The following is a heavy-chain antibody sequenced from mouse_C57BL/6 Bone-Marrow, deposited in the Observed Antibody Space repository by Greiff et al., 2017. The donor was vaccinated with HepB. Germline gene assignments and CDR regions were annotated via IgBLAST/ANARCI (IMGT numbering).Heavy chain of an antibody. CDR2: IRSKSNNYAT. J-gene: IGHJ3*01. V-gene: IGHV10-1*01. Sequence: EVMLVESGGGLVQPKGSLKLSCAASGFSFNTYAMNWVRQAPGKGLEWVARIRSKSNNYATYYADSVKDRFTISRDDSESMLYLQMNNLKTEDTAMYYCVRRTSSWFAYWGQGTLVTVSA. CDR1: GFSFNTYA. CDR3: VRRTSSWFAY.